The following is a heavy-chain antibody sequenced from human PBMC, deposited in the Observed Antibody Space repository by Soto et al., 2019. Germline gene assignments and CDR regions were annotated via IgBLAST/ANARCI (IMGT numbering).Heavy chain of an antibody. CDR1: GGSISSGGYS. V-gene: IGHV4-30-2*01. CDR2: IYHSGST. Sequence: QLQLQESGSGLVKPSQTLSLTCAVSGGSISSGGYSWSWIRQPPGKGLEWIGYIYHSGSTYYNPSLKSRXXIXVGXSKNQFSLKLSSVTAADTAVYYCAGGYSYGQYFQHWGQGTLVTVSS. CDR3: AGGYSYGQYFQH. D-gene: IGHD5-18*01. J-gene: IGHJ1*01.